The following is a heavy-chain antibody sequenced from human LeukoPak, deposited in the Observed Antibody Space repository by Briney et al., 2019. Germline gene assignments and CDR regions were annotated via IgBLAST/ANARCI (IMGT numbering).Heavy chain of an antibody. Sequence: GGSLRLSCAASRFTFSSYWMSWVRQAPGKGLESVANIKQDGSEKYYVDSVKGRFTISRDNAKNSLYLQMNSLRVEDTAVYYCASRIVGTPDYFDYWGQGTLVTVSS. CDR1: RFTFSSYW. CDR3: ASRIVGTPDYFDY. V-gene: IGHV3-7*01. CDR2: IKQDGSEK. D-gene: IGHD1-26*01. J-gene: IGHJ4*02.